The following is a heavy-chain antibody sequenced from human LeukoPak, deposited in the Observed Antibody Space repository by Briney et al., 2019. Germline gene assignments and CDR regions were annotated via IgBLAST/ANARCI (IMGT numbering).Heavy chain of an antibody. CDR2: INPNSGGT. D-gene: IGHD2-15*01. Sequence: ASVKVSCKASGYTFTGYYMHWVRQAPGQGLEWMGRINPNSGGTDYAQNFQGRVTMTRDTSVSTAYLELSRLRSDDTAVYYCARVVYCNGDNCHIFAFDIWGQGTMVTVSA. CDR1: GYTFTGYY. J-gene: IGHJ3*02. V-gene: IGHV1-2*06. CDR3: ARVVYCNGDNCHIFAFDI.